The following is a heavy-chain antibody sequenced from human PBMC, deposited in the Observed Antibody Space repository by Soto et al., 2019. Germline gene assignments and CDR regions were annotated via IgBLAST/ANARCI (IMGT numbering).Heavy chain of an antibody. CDR3: ERRPAGTSRYYSYGRDV. D-gene: IGHD2-2*01. V-gene: IGHV5-10-1*01. J-gene: IGHJ6*02. CDR2: IDPSDSYT. CDR1: GYSFTSYL. Sequence: GESLKISFKGSGYSFTSYLISWVRQVPVKGLEWMGRIDPSDSYTNYSPSFQGHVTISADKSISTAYPPWSSLKASDTAMYYCERRPAGTSRYYSYGRDVGGRGTKV.